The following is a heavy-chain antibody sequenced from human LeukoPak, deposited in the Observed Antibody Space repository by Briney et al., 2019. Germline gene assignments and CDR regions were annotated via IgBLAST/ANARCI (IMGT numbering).Heavy chain of an antibody. Sequence: GGSLRLSCAASGFTFSNFAISWVRQAPGKGLEWVSAISKSGDNSYYADSVKGRFTISRDNSKNTIYLQMNSLRVEDTAVYYCAKATRGRYCSSTSCYGAYYYYGMDVWGQGTTVTVSS. J-gene: IGHJ6*02. CDR2: ISKSGDNS. CDR1: GFTFSNFA. CDR3: AKATRGRYCSSTSCYGAYYYYGMDV. D-gene: IGHD2-2*01. V-gene: IGHV3-23*01.